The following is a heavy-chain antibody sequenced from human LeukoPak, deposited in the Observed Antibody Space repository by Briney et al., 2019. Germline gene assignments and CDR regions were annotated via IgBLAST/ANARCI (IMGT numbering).Heavy chain of an antibody. CDR1: GGSISSYY. V-gene: IGHV4-59*01. CDR3: ARGGFPYYFDY. D-gene: IGHD1-26*01. J-gene: IGHJ4*02. CDR2: IYYSGST. Sequence: SETLSLTCTVSGGSISSYYWSWIRQPPGKGLEWIGYIYYSGSTNYKPSLKRRVTISVDTSKNQFSLRLSSVTAADTAVYYCARGGFPYYFDYWGQGTLVTVSS.